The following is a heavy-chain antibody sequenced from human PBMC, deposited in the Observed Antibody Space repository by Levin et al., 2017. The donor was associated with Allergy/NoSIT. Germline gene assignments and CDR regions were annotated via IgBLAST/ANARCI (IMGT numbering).Heavy chain of an antibody. J-gene: IGHJ4*02. V-gene: IGHV3-30-3*01. CDR3: AALWRLGGNPLWVPGFDY. CDR1: GFTFSSYA. D-gene: IGHD3-10*01. Sequence: LSLTCAASGFTFSSYAMHWVRQAPGKGLEWVAVISYDGSNKYYADSVKGRFTISRDNSKNTLYLQMNSLRAEDTAVYYCAALWRLGGNPLWVPGFDYWGQGTLVTVSS. CDR2: ISYDGSNK.